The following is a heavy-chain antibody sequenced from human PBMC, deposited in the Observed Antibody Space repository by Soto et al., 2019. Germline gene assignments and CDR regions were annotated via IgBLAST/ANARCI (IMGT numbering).Heavy chain of an antibody. CDR2: INHSGST. J-gene: IGHJ5*02. D-gene: IGHD6-19*01. V-gene: IGHV4-34*01. CDR1: GGSFSGYY. Sequence: SETLSLTCAVYGGSFSGYYWSWIRQPPGKGLEWIGEINHSGSTNYNPSLKSRVTISVDTSKNQFSLKLSSVTAADTAVYYCARGLTLVLRIAVAGTRWFDPWGQGTLVTVSS. CDR3: ARGLTLVLRIAVAGTRWFDP.